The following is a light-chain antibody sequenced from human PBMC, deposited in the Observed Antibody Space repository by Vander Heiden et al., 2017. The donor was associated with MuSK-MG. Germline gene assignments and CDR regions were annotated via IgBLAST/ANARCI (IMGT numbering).Light chain of an antibody. V-gene: IGLV1-44*01. CDR3: AGRDDSLNGWV. CDR2: SST. CDR1: SSNIGSNA. Sequence: QSVLTQPPSASGTPGQSVTISCSGRSSNIGSNAVPWTQQLPGTAPKPPIYSSTSRPSGVPYRFSASKSGTSGSLGIRGIQSDDEGDYYCAGRDDSLNGWVIGGGTQLTVL. J-gene: IGLJ3*02.